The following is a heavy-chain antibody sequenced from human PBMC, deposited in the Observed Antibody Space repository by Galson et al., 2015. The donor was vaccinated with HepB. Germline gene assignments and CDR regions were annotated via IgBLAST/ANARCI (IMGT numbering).Heavy chain of an antibody. J-gene: IGHJ4*02. Sequence: FLRLSCAAPGFSVYSNYMNWVRQAPGEGLEWVSLIYSSSSSTNYADFVRGRFTISRDTSKNTVYLQMSRLRADDTAMYYCAQLGTGYWGRGTLVTVSS. D-gene: IGHD7-27*01. CDR3: AQLGTGY. CDR1: GFSVYSNY. V-gene: IGHV3-53*01. CDR2: IYSSSSST.